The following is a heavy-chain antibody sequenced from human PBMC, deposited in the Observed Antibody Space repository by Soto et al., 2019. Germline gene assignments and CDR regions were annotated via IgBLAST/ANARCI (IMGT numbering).Heavy chain of an antibody. D-gene: IGHD6-13*01. CDR2: TYHGGTT. J-gene: IGHJ5*02. V-gene: IGHV4-4*02. Sequence: QVQLQESGPGLVQPSGTLSLTCAVSGDSINNSHWWSWVRQTPGKGLEWIGETYHGGTTHYNPSLKTRVTISIDKSKNQFSLKMNSVTAADTAVYYCAREVNSSPARGPNWFDPWGQGTLVTVSS. CDR1: GDSINNSHW. CDR3: AREVNSSPARGPNWFDP.